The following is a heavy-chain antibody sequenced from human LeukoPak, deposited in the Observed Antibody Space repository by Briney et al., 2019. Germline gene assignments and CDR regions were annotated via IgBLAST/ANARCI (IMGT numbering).Heavy chain of an antibody. CDR3: ARDMAAAQDYGMDV. Sequence: GASVKVSCKASGYTFTGYYMHWMRQAPGQGLEWMGWINPNSGGTNYAQKFQGRVTMTRDTSISTAYMELSRLRSDDTAVYYCARDMAAAQDYGMDVWGQGTTVTVSS. CDR2: INPNSGGT. CDR1: GYTFTGYY. D-gene: IGHD6-13*01. J-gene: IGHJ6*02. V-gene: IGHV1-2*02.